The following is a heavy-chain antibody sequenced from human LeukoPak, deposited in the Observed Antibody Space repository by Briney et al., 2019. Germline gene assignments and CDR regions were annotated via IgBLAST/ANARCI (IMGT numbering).Heavy chain of an antibody. CDR3: ASYYYDSSGSYPYFDY. J-gene: IGHJ4*02. CDR2: IYYSGST. D-gene: IGHD3-22*01. V-gene: IGHV4-39*01. Sequence: PSETLSLTCTVSGGSISSSSYYWGWIRQPPGKGLEWIGSIYYSGSTYYNPSLKSRVTISLDTSKNQFSLKLSSVTAADTAVYYCASYYYDSSGSYPYFDYWGQGTLVTVSS. CDR1: GGSISSSSYY.